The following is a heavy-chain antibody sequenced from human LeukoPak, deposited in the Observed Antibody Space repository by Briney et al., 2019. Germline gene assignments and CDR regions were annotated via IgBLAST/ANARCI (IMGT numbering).Heavy chain of an antibody. J-gene: IGHJ3*02. CDR2: IYYSGST. Sequence: SETLSLTCTVSGGSISSYYWSWIRQPPGKGLEWIGYIYYSGSTNYNPSLKSRVTISVDTSKNQFSLKLSSVTAADTAVYYCARPTPRRDGLPVAFDIWGQGTKVTVSS. D-gene: IGHD5-24*01. CDR3: ARPTPRRDGLPVAFDI. V-gene: IGHV4-59*08. CDR1: GGSISSYY.